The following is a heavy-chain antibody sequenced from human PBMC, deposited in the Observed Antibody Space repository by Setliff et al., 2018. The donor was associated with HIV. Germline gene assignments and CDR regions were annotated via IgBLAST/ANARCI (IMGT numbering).Heavy chain of an antibody. CDR2: VDWDDYK. J-gene: IGHJ4*02. CDR3: AHSLYCSSSNCSGLLFDY. D-gene: IGHD2-2*01. Sequence: GSGPTLVNPTQTLTLTCTFSGFSLSTRGVRMTWIRQPPGKALEWLARVDWDDYKFYNTSLKTRLTISKDTSNNQVVLTMTNMDPVDTAMYYCAHSLYCSSSNCSGLLFDYWGQGTLVTVSS. CDR1: GFSLSTRGVR. V-gene: IGHV2-70*12.